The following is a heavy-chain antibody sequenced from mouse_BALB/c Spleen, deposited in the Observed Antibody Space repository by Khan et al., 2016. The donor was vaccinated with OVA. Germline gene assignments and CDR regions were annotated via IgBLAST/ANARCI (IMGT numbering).Heavy chain of an antibody. CDR2: IWSDGST. D-gene: IGHD2-10*01. Sequence: QVQLKQSGPGLVAPSQSLSITCTISGFSLTNYGVHWVRQPPGKGLEWLVVIWSDGSTTYNSALKSRLTVTKDKSKSQVFLEMNSLLTDDTAMYFCARQPYYHYNIMDYWGQGTSVTVSS. J-gene: IGHJ4*01. V-gene: IGHV2-6-1*01. CDR1: GFSLTNYG. CDR3: ARQPYYHYNIMDY.